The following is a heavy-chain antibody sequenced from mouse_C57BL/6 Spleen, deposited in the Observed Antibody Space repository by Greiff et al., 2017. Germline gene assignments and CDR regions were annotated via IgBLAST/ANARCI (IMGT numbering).Heavy chain of an antibody. J-gene: IGHJ3*01. CDR3: ARRYYGSSYGFAY. V-gene: IGHV1-82*01. CDR1: GYAFSSSC. CDR2: IYPGDGDT. D-gene: IGHD1-1*01. Sequence: QVQLQQSGPELVKPGASVKISCKASGYAFSSSCMNWVKQRPGKGLEWIGRIYPGDGDTNYNGKFKGKATLTADKSSSTAYMQLSSLTSEDSAVYFSARRYYGSSYGFAYWGQGTLVTVSA.